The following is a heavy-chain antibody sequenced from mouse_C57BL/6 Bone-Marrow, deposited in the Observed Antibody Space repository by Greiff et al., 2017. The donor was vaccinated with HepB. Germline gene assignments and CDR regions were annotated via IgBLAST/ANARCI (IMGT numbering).Heavy chain of an antibody. CDR2: IRNKANGYTT. J-gene: IGHJ1*03. D-gene: IGHD2-4*01. V-gene: IGHV7-3*01. CDR3: ASKSGDYDGDWYFDV. Sequence: DVKLVESGGGLVQPGGSLSLSCAASGFTFTDYYMSWVRQPPGKALEWLGFIRNKANGYTTEYSASVKGRFTISRDNSQSILYLQMNALRAEDSATYYCASKSGDYDGDWYFDVWGTGTTVTVSS. CDR1: GFTFTDYY.